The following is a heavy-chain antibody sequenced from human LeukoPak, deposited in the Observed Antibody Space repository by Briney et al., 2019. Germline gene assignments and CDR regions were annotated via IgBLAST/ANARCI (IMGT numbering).Heavy chain of an antibody. Sequence: PSETLSLTCTVSGGSISSVSYYWGWIRQPPGKGLEWIGSIYYSGSTYYNPSLKSRVTISVDTSKNQFSLKLSSVTAADTAVYYCAKIREGLGNWFDPWGQGTLVTVSS. CDR3: AKIREGLGNWFDP. J-gene: IGHJ5*02. V-gene: IGHV4-39*07. CDR2: IYYSGST. CDR1: GGSISSVSYY. D-gene: IGHD1-26*01.